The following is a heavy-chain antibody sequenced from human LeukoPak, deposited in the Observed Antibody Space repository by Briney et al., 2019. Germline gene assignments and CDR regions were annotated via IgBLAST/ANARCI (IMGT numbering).Heavy chain of an antibody. Sequence: GASLRLSCAASGFTFSSYDMSWVRQAPGKGLEWVSTISGSGDSTYYADSVKGRFTISRDNSKNTLYLQMNSLRADDTAVYYCAKGRSGVVVAALNYWGQGTPVTVSS. CDR1: GFTFSSYD. CDR2: ISGSGDST. CDR3: AKGRSGVVVAALNY. D-gene: IGHD2-15*01. J-gene: IGHJ4*02. V-gene: IGHV3-23*01.